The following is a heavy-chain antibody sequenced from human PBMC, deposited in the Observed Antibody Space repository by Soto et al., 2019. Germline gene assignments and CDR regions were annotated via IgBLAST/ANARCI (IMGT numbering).Heavy chain of an antibody. J-gene: IGHJ6*02. Sequence: ASVKVSCKASGYTFTGYYMHWVRQAPGQGLEWMGWISPNSGGTNYAQKFQGRVTMTRDTSISTAYMELSRLRSDDTAVYYCARDRAVAGTIAYYYYGMDVWGQGTTVTVSS. CDR1: GYTFTGYY. CDR3: ARDRAVAGTIAYYYYGMDV. V-gene: IGHV1-2*02. CDR2: ISPNSGGT. D-gene: IGHD6-19*01.